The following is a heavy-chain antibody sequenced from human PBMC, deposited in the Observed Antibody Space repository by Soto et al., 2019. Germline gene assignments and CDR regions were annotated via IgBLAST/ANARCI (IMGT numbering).Heavy chain of an antibody. V-gene: IGHV1-18*01. J-gene: IGHJ4*02. D-gene: IGHD6-13*01. Sequence: SSVKVSCKASGYTFNNYGITWVRQAPGQGLEWMGWISGYKGDTKYAQKFQGRVTMTTDTSTSTAYMELRSLRSDDAAVYYCAREEIPGRAPANYSRLDYWGQGTLVTVSS. CDR2: ISGYKGDT. CDR1: GYTFNNYG. CDR3: AREEIPGRAPANYSRLDY.